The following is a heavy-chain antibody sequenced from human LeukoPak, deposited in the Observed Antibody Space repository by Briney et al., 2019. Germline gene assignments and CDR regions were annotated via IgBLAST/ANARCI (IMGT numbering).Heavy chain of an antibody. Sequence: PGGSLRLSCAASGFTFSSYGMHWVRQAPGKGLEWVAVISYDGSNKYYADSVKGRFTISRDNSKNTLYLQMNSLRTEDTAVYYCARAAMVNSGDYWGQGTLVTVSS. CDR3: ARAAMVNSGDY. V-gene: IGHV3-30*03. J-gene: IGHJ4*02. CDR2: ISYDGSNK. CDR1: GFTFSSYG. D-gene: IGHD5-18*01.